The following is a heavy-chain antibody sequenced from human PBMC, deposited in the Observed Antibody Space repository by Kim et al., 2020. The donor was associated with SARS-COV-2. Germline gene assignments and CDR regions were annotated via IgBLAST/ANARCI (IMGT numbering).Heavy chain of an antibody. CDR2: GSST. Sequence: GSSTENADSVNGRFTIPRDNAKKSVSLQMNRLTPEDTAVYYCVREPDSWGQGTLVTVSS. V-gene: IGHV3-11*01. CDR3: VREPDS. J-gene: IGHJ4*02.